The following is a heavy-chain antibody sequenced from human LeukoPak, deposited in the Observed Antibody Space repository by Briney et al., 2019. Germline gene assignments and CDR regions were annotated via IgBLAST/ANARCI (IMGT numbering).Heavy chain of an antibody. CDR3: ARDWSPNWFDP. J-gene: IGHJ5*02. CDR1: GFIFSDYY. Sequence: GGSLRLSREASGFIFSDYYMSWIRQAPGKGLEWVSYISASSGYTKYADSVKGRFTISRDNAKNSVYLQMNSLRADDTAVYYCARDWSPNWFDPWGQGTPVTVSS. V-gene: IGHV3-11*06. CDR2: ISASSGYT.